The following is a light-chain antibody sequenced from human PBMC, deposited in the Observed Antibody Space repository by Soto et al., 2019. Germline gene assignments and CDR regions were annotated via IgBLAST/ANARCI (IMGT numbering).Light chain of an antibody. J-gene: IGLJ2*01. V-gene: IGLV2-14*01. CDR2: DVS. Sequence: QSVLTQPASVSGSPGQSITISCTGASSVVGGYNSVSWYQQHPGKAPKLVIYDVSNRPSGVSNRFSGSKSGNTASLTISGLQAEDEADYYCTSYTSSSLLVFGGGTKVTVL. CDR3: TSYTSSSLLV. CDR1: SSVVGGYNS.